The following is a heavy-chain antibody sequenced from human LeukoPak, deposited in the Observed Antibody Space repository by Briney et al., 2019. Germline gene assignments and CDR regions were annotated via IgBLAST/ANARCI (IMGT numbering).Heavy chain of an antibody. J-gene: IGHJ6*03. V-gene: IGHV1-69*01. Sequence: ASVKVSCKASGGTFSSYAISWVRQAPGQGLEWMGGIIPIFGTANYAQKFQGRVTITADESTSTAYMELSSLRSEDTAVYYCATSSSSPGYYYYYMDVWGKGTTVTVSS. CDR2: IIPIFGTA. CDR3: ATSSSSPGYYYYYMDV. CDR1: GGTFSSYA. D-gene: IGHD6-6*01.